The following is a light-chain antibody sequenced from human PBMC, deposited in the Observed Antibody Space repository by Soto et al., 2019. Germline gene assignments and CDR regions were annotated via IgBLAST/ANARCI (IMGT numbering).Light chain of an antibody. Sequence: DIQMTQSPSTLSASVGDRVTITCRASQSIRSWLAWYQQKPEKAPKLLIYKASTLESGVPSRFSGSGSGTEFTLTISSLQPDDFATYYCQQYHSYSPLTFGQGTKLEIK. CDR3: QQYHSYSPLT. CDR1: QSIRSW. J-gene: IGKJ2*01. CDR2: KAS. V-gene: IGKV1-5*03.